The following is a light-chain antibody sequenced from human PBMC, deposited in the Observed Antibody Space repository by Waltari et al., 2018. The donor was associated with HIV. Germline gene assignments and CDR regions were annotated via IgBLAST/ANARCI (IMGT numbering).Light chain of an antibody. J-gene: IGLJ2*01. Sequence: QSALTQPASVSGSPGQSLTISCIGTNSDVAAYNLVSWYQQRPGKAPKLIIYEVNKRPSGFSDRFSASKSGNTASLTLSGLQAEDEANYYCCSFTGRKSLIFGGVTKLTVL. CDR3: CSFTGRKSLI. V-gene: IGLV2-23*02. CDR1: NSDVAAYNL. CDR2: EVN.